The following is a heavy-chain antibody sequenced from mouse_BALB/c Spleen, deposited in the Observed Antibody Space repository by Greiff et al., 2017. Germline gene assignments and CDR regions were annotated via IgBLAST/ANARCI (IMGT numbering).Heavy chain of an antibody. D-gene: IGHD2-4*01. CDR2: ISSGGST. J-gene: IGHJ3*01. V-gene: IGHV5-6-5*01. CDR1: GFTFSSYA. Sequence: EVKLVESGGGLVKPGGSLKLSCAASGFTFSSYAMSWVRQTPEKRLEWVASISSGGSTYYPDSVKGRITISKDNARNILYMQRSSLRSEDTAMYYCAGGVGYDYDPWFAYWGQGTLVTVSA. CDR3: AGGVGYDYDPWFAY.